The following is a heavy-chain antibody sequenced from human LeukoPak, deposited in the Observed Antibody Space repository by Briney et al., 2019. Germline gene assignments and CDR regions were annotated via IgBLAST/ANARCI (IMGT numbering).Heavy chain of an antibody. CDR3: AREAGLYYDSSPLGH. CDR1: GFTFSSYG. CDR2: IWYDGSNK. D-gene: IGHD3-22*01. Sequence: GRSLRLSCAASGFTFSSYGMHWVRQAPGKGLEWVAVIWYDGSNKYYADSVKGRFTISRDNSKNTLYLQMNSLRAEDTAVYYCAREAGLYYDSSPLGHWGQGTLVTVSS. J-gene: IGHJ4*02. V-gene: IGHV3-33*01.